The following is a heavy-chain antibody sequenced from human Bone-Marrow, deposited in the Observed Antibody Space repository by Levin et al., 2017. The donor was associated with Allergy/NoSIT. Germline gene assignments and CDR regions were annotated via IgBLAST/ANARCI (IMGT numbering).Heavy chain of an antibody. Sequence: GGSLRLSCAASGFRFSSHWMSWVRQAPGKGLEWVATIKQDGTERHYVDSVKGRFTISRDNAKNSLYLQLDSVRGDDTAVYYCAIETNYDTRTGRSSYGMDVWGRGTPVTVSS. CDR3: AIETNYDTRTGRSSYGMDV. V-gene: IGHV3-7*01. D-gene: IGHD3-9*01. CDR1: GFRFSSHW. CDR2: IKQDGTER. J-gene: IGHJ6*01.